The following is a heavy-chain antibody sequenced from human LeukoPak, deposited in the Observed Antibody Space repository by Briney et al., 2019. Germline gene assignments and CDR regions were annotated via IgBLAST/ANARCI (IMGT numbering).Heavy chain of an antibody. CDR3: ARQEQWLGFDY. Sequence: GESLKISCKVSGYSFSTYWIGWVRQMPGKGLEWMGMIYPSDSDTRYSPSFQGQVTFSADKSISTAYLQWSSLKASDTAMYYCARQEQWLGFDYWGQGTLVTVSS. J-gene: IGHJ4*02. CDR1: GYSFSTYW. V-gene: IGHV5-51*01. CDR2: IYPSDSDT. D-gene: IGHD6-19*01.